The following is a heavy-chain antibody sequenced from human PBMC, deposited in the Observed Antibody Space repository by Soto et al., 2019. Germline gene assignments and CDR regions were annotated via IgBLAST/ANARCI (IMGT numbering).Heavy chain of an antibody. D-gene: IGHD1-26*01. CDR1: GYTFTSHG. CDR3: ASLLTEGATYREDAFDM. J-gene: IGHJ3*02. V-gene: IGHV1-18*01. Sequence: QLQLVQSGGEVKTPGASVKVSCTTSGYTFTSHGISWVRQAPGQGLEWMGWISTYNGKTDYAQKFQGRVTMTADTRTSTVYMEVRSLRSDDTAVYYGASLLTEGATYREDAFDMWGQGTKVTVSS. CDR2: ISTYNGKT.